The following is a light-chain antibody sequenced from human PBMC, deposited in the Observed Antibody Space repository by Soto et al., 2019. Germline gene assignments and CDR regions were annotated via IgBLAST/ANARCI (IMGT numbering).Light chain of an antibody. Sequence: EIVLTQSPGALSLSPGERATLSCRASQSVRSNYLAWYQQKPGQAPRLLIYGASSRATGIPDRFSGSESGTDFTLTISRLEPEDFAVYYCQQYGSSPPVTFGGGTRVEIK. V-gene: IGKV3-20*01. CDR3: QQYGSSPPVT. CDR1: QSVRSNY. J-gene: IGKJ4*01. CDR2: GAS.